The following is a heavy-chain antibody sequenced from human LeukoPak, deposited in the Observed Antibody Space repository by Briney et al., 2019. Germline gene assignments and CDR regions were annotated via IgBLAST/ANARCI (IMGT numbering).Heavy chain of an antibody. CDR2: INHSGST. J-gene: IGHJ4*02. CDR1: GGSFSGYY. V-gene: IGHV4-34*01. D-gene: IGHD3-9*01. CDR3: ARGQPGDILTGYSLRFDY. Sequence: SETLSLTCAVYGGSFSGYYWSWIRQPPGKWLEWIGEINHSGSTNYNPSLTSRVTISVDTSKNQFSLKLSSVTAADTAVYYCARGQPGDILTGYSLRFDYWGQGTLVTVSS.